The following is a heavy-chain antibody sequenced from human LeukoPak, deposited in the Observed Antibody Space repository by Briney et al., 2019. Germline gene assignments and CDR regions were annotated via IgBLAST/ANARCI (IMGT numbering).Heavy chain of an antibody. CDR2: INPGDGRT. J-gene: IGHJ4*02. D-gene: IGHD1-26*01. CDR3: ARDLSGNHYGHFDY. Sequence: ASVKVSCKASGCTFTSYYMHWVRQAPGQGLEWMGIINPGDGRTTYPQKFQGRVTMTRDTSTSTVYMELSSLRSEDTAVYYCARDLSGNHYGHFDYWGQGTLVTVSS. V-gene: IGHV1-46*01. CDR1: GCTFTSYY.